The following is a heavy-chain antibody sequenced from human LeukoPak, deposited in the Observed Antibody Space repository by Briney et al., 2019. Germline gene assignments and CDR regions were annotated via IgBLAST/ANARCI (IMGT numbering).Heavy chain of an antibody. Sequence: PGGSLRLCCAASRCTFSSYAMSWVRQAPGKGLEWVSAISGSGGSTYYADSVKGRFTISRDNSKNTLYLQLNSLRAENTAVYYCARARSGTLDYWGQGTLVTVSS. V-gene: IGHV3-23*01. CDR2: ISGSGGST. CDR3: ARARSGTLDY. J-gene: IGHJ4*02. CDR1: RCTFSSYA. D-gene: IGHD3-10*01.